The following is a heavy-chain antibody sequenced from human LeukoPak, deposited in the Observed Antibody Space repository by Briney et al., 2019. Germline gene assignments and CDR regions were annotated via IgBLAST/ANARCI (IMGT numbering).Heavy chain of an antibody. D-gene: IGHD5-24*01. CDR1: GYTFTSYY. V-gene: IGHV1-46*01. J-gene: IGHJ6*03. CDR3: AREVEVATTGANYYYYMDV. CDR2: INPSGGST. Sequence: ASVKVSCKASGYTFTSYYMHWVRQAPGQGLERMGIINPSGGSTSYAQKFQGRVTMTRDTSTSTVYMELSSLRSEDTAVYYCAREVEVATTGANYYYYMDVWGKGTTVTVSS.